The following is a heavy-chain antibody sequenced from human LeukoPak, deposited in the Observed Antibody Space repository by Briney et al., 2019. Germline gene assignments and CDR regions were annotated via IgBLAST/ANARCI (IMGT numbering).Heavy chain of an antibody. V-gene: IGHV3-48*04. CDR1: GFTFSSYS. CDR2: ISSSSSTI. Sequence: GGSLRLSCAASGFTFSSYSMNWVRQAPGKGLEWVSYISSSSSTIYYADSVKGRFTISRDNAKNSLYLQMNSLRAEDTAVYYCARSRLLRTSNSSGGFDPWGQGTLVTVSS. J-gene: IGHJ5*02. D-gene: IGHD6-19*01. CDR3: ARSRLLRTSNSSGGFDP.